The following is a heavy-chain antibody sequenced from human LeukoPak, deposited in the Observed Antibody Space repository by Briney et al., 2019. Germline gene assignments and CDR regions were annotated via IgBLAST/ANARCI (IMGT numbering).Heavy chain of an antibody. CDR2: IRSKAYGGTT. J-gene: IGHJ5*02. D-gene: IGHD6-13*01. V-gene: IGHV3-49*04. CDR1: GFTFGDYA. CDR3: TRAFLGGAAAADT. Sequence: PGGSLRLSCTASGFTFGDYAMSWVRQAPGKGLEWVGFIRSKAYGGTTEYAASVKGRFTISRDDSKSTAYLQMNSLKTEDTAVYYCTRAFLGGAAAADTWGQGTLVTVSS.